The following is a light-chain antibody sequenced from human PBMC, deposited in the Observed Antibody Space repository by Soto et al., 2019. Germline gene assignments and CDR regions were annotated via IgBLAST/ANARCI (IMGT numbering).Light chain of an antibody. Sequence: QSALTQPPSASGSPGQSVTITCSGTSSDVGEENYVSWYQQHPGKVPKLILYEVSKRPSGVPDRFSGSGSGNTASLTVSGLQAEDEADYYCSSFAGSPVVFGGGPKLTVL. J-gene: IGLJ2*01. CDR1: SSDVGEENY. CDR3: SSFAGSPVV. V-gene: IGLV2-8*01. CDR2: EVS.